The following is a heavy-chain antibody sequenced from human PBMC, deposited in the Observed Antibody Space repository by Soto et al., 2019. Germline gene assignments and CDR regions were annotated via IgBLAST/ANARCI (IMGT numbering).Heavy chain of an antibody. Sequence: QVQLVESGGGVVQPGRSLRLSCAASGFTFSSYGMHWVRQAPGKGLEWVAVIWYDGSNKYYADSVKGRFTISRDNSKNTLYLQMNSLRAEDTAVYYCVRELRPYGSGSYCFDYWGQGTLVTVSS. V-gene: IGHV3-33*01. CDR3: VRELRPYGSGSYCFDY. D-gene: IGHD3-10*01. CDR2: IWYDGSNK. CDR1: GFTFSSYG. J-gene: IGHJ4*02.